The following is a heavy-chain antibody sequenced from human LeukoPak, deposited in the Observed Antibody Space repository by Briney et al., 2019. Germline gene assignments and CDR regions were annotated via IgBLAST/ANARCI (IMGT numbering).Heavy chain of an antibody. CDR2: IYPGDSGT. CDR1: GYSFNSYW. Sequence: GAAPKTSCKGSGYSFNSYWIGWVRQMPGKGLEGMGSIYPGDSGTRYSPSFQGQVTISADKSNSTASLQRSSLTASDTAMYYCARPGDFGSGHSACCGQGRLVT. D-gene: IGHD3-3*01. CDR3: ARPGDFGSGHSAC. V-gene: IGHV5-51*01. J-gene: IGHJ4*02.